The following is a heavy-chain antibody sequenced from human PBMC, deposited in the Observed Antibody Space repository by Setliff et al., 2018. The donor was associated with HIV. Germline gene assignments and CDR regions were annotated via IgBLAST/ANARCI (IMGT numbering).Heavy chain of an antibody. CDR3: AGQGYIYGYPLSWFDP. CDR1: NYSISSDYY. V-gene: IGHV4-38-2*01. CDR2: LSHSGSI. Sequence: SETLSLTCAVSNYSISSDYYWGWIRQPPGKGLEWFGSLSHSGSIYYNPSPPLKSRVNISLDTSKTQLTLRLNSVPAADTAFYYCAGQGYIYGYPLSWFDPGGQGTLVTSPQ. J-gene: IGHJ5*02. D-gene: IGHD5-18*01.